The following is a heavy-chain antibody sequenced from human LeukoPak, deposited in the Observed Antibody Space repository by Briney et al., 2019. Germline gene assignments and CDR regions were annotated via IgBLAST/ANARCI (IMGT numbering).Heavy chain of an antibody. D-gene: IGHD2/OR15-2a*01. CDR2: INSDGSDT. CDR3: AQAPMGTYFIDY. Sequence: GGSLRLSCAASGFTFNNYWMHWVRQAPGKGLVWVSRINSDGSDTNYADSVKGRFTISRDNAKSTLYLQMNSLRAEDTAVYYCAQAPMGTYFIDYWGQGTLVTVSS. CDR1: GFTFNNYW. V-gene: IGHV3-74*01. J-gene: IGHJ4*02.